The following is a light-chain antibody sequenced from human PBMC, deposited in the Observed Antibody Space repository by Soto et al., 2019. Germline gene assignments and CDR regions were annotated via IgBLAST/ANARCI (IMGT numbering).Light chain of an antibody. V-gene: IGKV3-20*01. CDR3: QQYGSSPRT. J-gene: IGKJ1*01. CDR1: QSISSNY. Sequence: EIVVAQSPGTLSLSPGERATLSCRASQSISSNYFAWYQQKPGQAPRLLIYGVSSRATGIPDRFSGSGSGTDFTLTISRLEPEDFAVYYCQQYGSSPRTFGQGTKVDIK. CDR2: GVS.